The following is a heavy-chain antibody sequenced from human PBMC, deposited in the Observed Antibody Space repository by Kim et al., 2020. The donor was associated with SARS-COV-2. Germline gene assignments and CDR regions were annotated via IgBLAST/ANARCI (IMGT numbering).Heavy chain of an antibody. D-gene: IGHD6-19*01. CDR1: GYNFLSYW. CDR3: ARGGHSNGWYVNDY. Sequence: GESLKISCKGSGYNFLSYWIGWVRQTPGKGLEWMGIIYPVDSDVRYSPSFQGQVTISADKSISTAYLQWSGLKASDSAIYFCARGGHSNGWYVNDYWGRGTLVAVSS. V-gene: IGHV5-51*01. J-gene: IGHJ4*02. CDR2: IYPVDSDV.